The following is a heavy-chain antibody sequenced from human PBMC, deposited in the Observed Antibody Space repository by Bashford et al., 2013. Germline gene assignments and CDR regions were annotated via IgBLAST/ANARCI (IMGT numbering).Heavy chain of an antibody. Sequence: SSETLSLTCTVSGGSISSSSYYWGWIRQPPGKGLEWIGSIYYSGSTYYNPSLKSRVTISVDTSKNQFSLKLSSVTAADTAVYYCARNAINIVVVVAATSCFDYWGQGTLVTVSS. V-gene: IGHV4-39*01. CDR1: GGSISSSSYY. CDR3: ARNAINIVVVVAATSCFDY. D-gene: IGHD2-15*01. J-gene: IGHJ4*02. CDR2: IYYSGST.